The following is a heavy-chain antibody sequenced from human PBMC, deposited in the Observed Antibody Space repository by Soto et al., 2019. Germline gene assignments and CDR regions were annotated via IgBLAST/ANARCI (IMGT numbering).Heavy chain of an antibody. D-gene: IGHD6-13*01. V-gene: IGHV3-23*01. CDR1: GFTFSSYA. CDR3: ARRGPGTYVDY. J-gene: IGHJ4*02. Sequence: EVQLLESGGGLVQPGGSLRLSCAASGFTFSSYAMRWVRQAPGKGLEWVSAVSGSGGSTYDADSVQGRFTISRDNSKNTLYAQMNCLGAGDRVVDYCARRGPGTYVDYWGQGTLVTVSS. CDR2: VSGSGGST.